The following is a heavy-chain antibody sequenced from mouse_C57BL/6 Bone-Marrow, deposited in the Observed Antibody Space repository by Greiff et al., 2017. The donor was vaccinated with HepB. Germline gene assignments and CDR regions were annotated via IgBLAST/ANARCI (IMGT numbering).Heavy chain of an antibody. V-gene: IGHV1-82*01. CDR3: ERGTGGFAY. D-gene: IGHD4-1*01. CDR2: IYPGDGDT. J-gene: IGHJ3*01. CDR1: GYAFSSSW. Sequence: VQLQQSGPELVKPGASVKISCKASGYAFSSSWMNWVKQRPGKGLEWIGRIYPGDGDTNYNGTFKGNATLTADKSSSTAYMQLSSLTSEDSAVYFWERGTGGFAYWGQGTLVTVSA.